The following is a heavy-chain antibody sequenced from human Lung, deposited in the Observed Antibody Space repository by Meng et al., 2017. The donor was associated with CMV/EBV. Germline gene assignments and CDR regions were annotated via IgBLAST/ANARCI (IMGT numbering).Heavy chain of an antibody. Sequence: ASVKVSCKASGYIFTDYYMNWVRQVPGQGLEWMGWINPNNGDTNYVQKFQGRVTMTRDASMYLSRLTSDDTAVYYCARSRSSLGSGNYFDYWCQGTLVTVSS. V-gene: IGHV1-2*02. CDR1: GYIFTDYY. CDR3: ARSRSSLGSGNYFDY. D-gene: IGHD3-10*01. CDR2: INPNNGDT. J-gene: IGHJ4*02.